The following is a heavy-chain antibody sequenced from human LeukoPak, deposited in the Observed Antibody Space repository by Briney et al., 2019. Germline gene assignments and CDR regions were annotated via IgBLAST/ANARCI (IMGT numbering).Heavy chain of an antibody. CDR2: IYYSGYT. CDR3: ARDIVVVPAAIQWFDP. CDR1: GGSISSYY. Sequence: PSETLSLTCTVSGGSISSYYWSWIRQPPGKGLKWIGNIYYSGYTTYSPSLKSRVTISVDTSKNQFSLKLSSVTAADTAVYYCARDIVVVPAAIQWFDPWGQGTLVTVSS. J-gene: IGHJ5*02. D-gene: IGHD2-2*01. V-gene: IGHV4-59*12.